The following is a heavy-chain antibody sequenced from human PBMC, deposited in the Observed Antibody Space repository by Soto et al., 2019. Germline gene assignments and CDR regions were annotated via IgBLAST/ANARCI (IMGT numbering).Heavy chain of an antibody. D-gene: IGHD6-6*01. CDR2: ISWNSGSI. Sequence: GGSLRLSCAASGFTFDDYAMHWVRQAPGKGLEWVSGISWNSGSIGYADSVKGRFTISRDNAKNSLYLQMNSLRAEDTALYYCAKGLAARGPVILYYYYGMDVWGQGTTVTVSS. CDR1: GFTFDDYA. J-gene: IGHJ6*02. CDR3: AKGLAARGPVILYYYYGMDV. V-gene: IGHV3-9*01.